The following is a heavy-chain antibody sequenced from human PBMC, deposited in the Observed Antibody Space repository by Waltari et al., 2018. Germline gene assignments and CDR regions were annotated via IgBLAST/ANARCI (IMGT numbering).Heavy chain of an antibody. J-gene: IGHJ4*02. CDR1: GFTFSSYW. Sequence: EVQLVESGGGLVQPGGSLRLSCAASGFTFSSYWMSWVRQAPGKGLEWVANIKQDGSEKYYVDSVKGRFTISRDNAKNSLYLQMNSLRAEDTAVYYCAREGIVVVPAADFDYWGQGTLVTVSS. CDR3: AREGIVVVPAADFDY. V-gene: IGHV3-7*01. CDR2: IKQDGSEK. D-gene: IGHD2-2*01.